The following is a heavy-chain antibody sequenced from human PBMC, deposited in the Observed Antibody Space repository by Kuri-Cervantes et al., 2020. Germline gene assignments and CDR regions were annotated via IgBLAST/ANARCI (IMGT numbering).Heavy chain of an antibody. Sequence: GGSLRLSCAASGFSFSSYSMNWVRQAPGKGPEWVAYISYTSTEMLYVDSVKGRFTISRDNSKNTLYLQMNSLRAEDTAVYYCARDYIAAATYYYYYGMDVWGQGTTVTVSS. CDR2: ISYTSTEM. V-gene: IGHV3-21*05. CDR1: GFSFSSYS. J-gene: IGHJ6*02. CDR3: ARDYIAAATYYYYYGMDV. D-gene: IGHD6-13*01.